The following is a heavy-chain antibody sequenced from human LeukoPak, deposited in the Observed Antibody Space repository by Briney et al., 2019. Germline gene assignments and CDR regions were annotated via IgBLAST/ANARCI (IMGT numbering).Heavy chain of an antibody. V-gene: IGHV3-48*03. CDR3: ARDLITRVAH. D-gene: IGHD3-10*01. CDR1: GFTFSSYE. Sequence: GSLRLSCAASGFTFSSYEMNWVRQAPGKGLEWVSYISSSGNTIYYADSVKGRFTISRDNAKNSLYLQMNSLRAEDTAVYYCARDLITRVAHWGQGTLVTVSS. CDR2: ISSSGNTI. J-gene: IGHJ4*02.